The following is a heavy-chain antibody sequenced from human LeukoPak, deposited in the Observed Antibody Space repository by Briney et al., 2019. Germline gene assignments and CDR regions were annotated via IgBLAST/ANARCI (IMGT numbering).Heavy chain of an antibody. J-gene: IGHJ3*02. Sequence: GESLKISCKGSGYTFTNYYIAWVRQMPGKGLAWMGIIYPGDSDIRYSPSFQGQVTISADKSTSTANLQWSSLEASDTAMYYCARSGGDYYSIWGQGTMVTVSS. CDR3: ARSGGDYYSI. D-gene: IGHD2-21*01. V-gene: IGHV5-51*01. CDR2: IYPGDSDI. CDR1: GYTFTNYY.